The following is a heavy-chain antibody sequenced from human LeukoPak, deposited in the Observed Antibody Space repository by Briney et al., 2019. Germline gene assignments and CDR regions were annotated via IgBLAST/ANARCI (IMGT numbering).Heavy chain of an antibody. D-gene: IGHD3-10*01. J-gene: IGHJ4*02. V-gene: IGHV3-74*01. CDR2: INADGSST. CDR3: AREYYDSGDY. CDR1: GFTFSSFW. Sequence: GGSLRLSCAASGFTFSSFWMHWVRQAPGNGLQWVSRINADGSSTGHADSVKGRLTISRDNAKNTLYLQINNLRAEDTAVYYCAREYYDSGDYWGQGTLVTVSS.